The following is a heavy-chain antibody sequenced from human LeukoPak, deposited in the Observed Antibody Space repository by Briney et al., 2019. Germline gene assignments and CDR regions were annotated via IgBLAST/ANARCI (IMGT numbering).Heavy chain of an antibody. J-gene: IGHJ4*02. V-gene: IGHV4-59*08. Sequence: PSETLSLTCIVSGASINTHYWTWIRQPPGKGLEWIGYIYFSGSTTFNPSLKSRVTMSIDSSKNQFSLKLSSVTAADTAVYYCARQAYYYGSGSYYSPFDYWGQGTLVTVSS. D-gene: IGHD3-10*01. CDR2: IYFSGST. CDR3: ARQAYYYGSGSYYSPFDY. CDR1: GASINTHY.